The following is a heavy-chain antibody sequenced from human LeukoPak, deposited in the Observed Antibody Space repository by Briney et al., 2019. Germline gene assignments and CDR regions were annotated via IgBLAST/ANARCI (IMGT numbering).Heavy chain of an antibody. CDR3: ARGALLWFGDRMEYYFDY. D-gene: IGHD3-10*01. CDR1: GGSFSGYY. CDR2: INHSGST. J-gene: IGHJ4*02. Sequence: SETLSLTCAVYGGSFSGYYWSWIRQPPGKGLEWIGEINHSGSTNYNPSLKSRVTISVDTSKNQFPLNLSSMTAADTAVYYCARGALLWFGDRMEYYFDYWGQGTLLTVSS. V-gene: IGHV4-34*01.